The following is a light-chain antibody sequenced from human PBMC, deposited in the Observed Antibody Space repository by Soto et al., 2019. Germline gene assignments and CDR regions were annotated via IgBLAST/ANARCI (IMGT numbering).Light chain of an antibody. CDR3: SSDTTSTTIYV. V-gene: IGLV2-14*03. CDR2: DVT. J-gene: IGLJ1*01. Sequence: QSVLTQPASVSGSPGQSITISCTGTSSNVGGYNVVSWYQQHPGKAPKLLIYDVTNRPSGVSDRFSGSKSGNTASLTISGLPADDEADYYCSSDTTSTTIYVFGTGTKLTVL. CDR1: SSNVGGYNV.